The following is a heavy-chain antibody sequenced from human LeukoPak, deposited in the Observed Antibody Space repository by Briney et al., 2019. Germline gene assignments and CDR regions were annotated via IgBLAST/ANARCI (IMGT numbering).Heavy chain of an antibody. CDR2: IYSGGST. D-gene: IGHD6-13*01. CDR3: ARVQQLVPYYYYGMDV. Sequence: GGSLRLSCAASGFTFSSYAMSWVRQAPGKGLEWVSVIYSGGSTYYADSVKGRFTISRDNSKNTLYLQMNSLRAEDTAVYYCARVQQLVPYYYYGMDVWGQGTTVTVSS. CDR1: GFTFSSYA. V-gene: IGHV3-66*01. J-gene: IGHJ6*02.